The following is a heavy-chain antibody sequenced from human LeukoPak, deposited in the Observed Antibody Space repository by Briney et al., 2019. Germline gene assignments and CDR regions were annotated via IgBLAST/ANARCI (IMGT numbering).Heavy chain of an antibody. CDR1: EFTFRNYW. J-gene: IGHJ4*02. CDR2: IKPDGSGK. Sequence: GGSLRLSCAASEFTFRNYWMSWVRQAPGKGLEWVANIKPDGSGKFYVDSVKGRFTISRDNAKNSLYLQMNSLRAEDTAVYYCARVGDGGTFAYWGQGTLVTVSS. V-gene: IGHV3-7*01. CDR3: ARVGDGGTFAY.